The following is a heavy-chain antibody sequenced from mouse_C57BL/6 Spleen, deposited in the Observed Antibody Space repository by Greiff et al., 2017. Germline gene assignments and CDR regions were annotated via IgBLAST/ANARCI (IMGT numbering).Heavy chain of an antibody. J-gene: IGHJ1*03. CDR1: GFTFSSYT. D-gene: IGHD1-1*01. Sequence: DVKLQESGGGLVKPGGSLKLSCAASGFTFSSYTMSWVRQTPEKRLEWVATISGGGGNTYYPDSVKGRFTISRDNAKNTLYLQMSSLRSEDTALYYCARHYYGSSYCWYFDVWGTGTTVTVSS. V-gene: IGHV5-9*01. CDR2: ISGGGGNT. CDR3: ARHYYGSSYCWYFDV.